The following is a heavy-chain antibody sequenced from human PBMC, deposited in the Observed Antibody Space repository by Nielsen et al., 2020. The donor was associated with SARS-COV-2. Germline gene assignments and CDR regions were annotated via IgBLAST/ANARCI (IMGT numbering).Heavy chain of an antibody. CDR3: AGGADFWTGTQKYYMDV. CDR2: INPSGSGT. V-gene: IGHV3-74*01. Sequence: GGSLRPSCSASGFTFSSTWMDWVRQAPGQGLVWVSRINPSGSGTTYADFVKGRFAVSRDNAENTVVLQMHSLRVEDTAVYFCAGGADFWTGTQKYYMDVWGKGTTVTVSS. J-gene: IGHJ6*03. D-gene: IGHD3-3*01. CDR1: GFTFSSTW.